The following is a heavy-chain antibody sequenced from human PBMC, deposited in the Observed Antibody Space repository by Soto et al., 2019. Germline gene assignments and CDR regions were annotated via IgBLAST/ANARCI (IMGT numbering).Heavy chain of an antibody. D-gene: IGHD2-2*01. CDR2: IGTAGDP. CDR3: ARRLVEQLLCRYYYYYGMDV. Sequence: GGSLRLSCAASGFTFSSYDMHWVRQATGKGLEWVSAIGTAGDPYYPGSVKGRFTISRENAKNSLYLQMNSLRAGDTAVYYCARRLVEQLLCRYYYYYGMDVWGQGTTVTVYS. CDR1: GFTFSSYD. V-gene: IGHV3-13*05. J-gene: IGHJ6*02.